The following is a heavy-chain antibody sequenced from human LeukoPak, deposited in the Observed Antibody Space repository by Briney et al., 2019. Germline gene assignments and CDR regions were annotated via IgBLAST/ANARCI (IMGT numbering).Heavy chain of an antibody. Sequence: GGSLRLSCAASGFTFTTYAMSWVRQAPGKGLEYVSIITNSGGDTDHADSVKGRFTISRDNSKNTLYLQMDSLRAEDTAVYYCAKGVGPSAPNGRVFDFWGQGTLVTVS. V-gene: IGHV3-23*01. D-gene: IGHD2-2*01. CDR2: ITNSGGDT. CDR3: AKGVGPSAPNGRVFDF. CDR1: GFTFTTYA. J-gene: IGHJ4*02.